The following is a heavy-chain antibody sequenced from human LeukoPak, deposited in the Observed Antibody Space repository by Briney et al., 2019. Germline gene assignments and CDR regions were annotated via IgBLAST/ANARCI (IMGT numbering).Heavy chain of an antibody. V-gene: IGHV1-2*02. CDR2: INPNSGGT. J-gene: IGHJ4*02. CDR1: GYTFAGYY. Sequence: ASVKVSCKASGYTFAGYYMHWVRQAPGQGLEWMGWINPNSGGTNYAQKFQGRVTMTRDTSISTAYMELSRLTSDDAAVYYCARDGAVAGTAYPEYWGQGTLVTVSS. D-gene: IGHD6-19*01. CDR3: ARDGAVAGTAYPEY.